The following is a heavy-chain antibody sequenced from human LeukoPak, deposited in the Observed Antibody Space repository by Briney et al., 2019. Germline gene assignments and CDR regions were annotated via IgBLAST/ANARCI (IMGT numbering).Heavy chain of an antibody. CDR1: AFTFTTYW. CDR2: INRDGSEE. V-gene: IGHV3-7*01. J-gene: IGHJ4*02. CDR3: GALRGSGSTASGLNSFDS. D-gene: IGHD1-7*01. Sequence: PGGSLTLSCAASAFTFTTYWMSWVRQAAGKGLEWIANINRDGSEEFYAASVKGRFTISRDNAKNSLFLLLYILGADDTAVFCRGALRGSGSTASGLNSFDSWGQGTLVPVSS.